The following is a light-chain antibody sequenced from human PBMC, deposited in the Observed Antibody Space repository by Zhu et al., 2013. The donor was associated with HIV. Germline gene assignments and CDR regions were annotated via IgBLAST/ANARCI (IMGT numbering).Light chain of an antibody. CDR3: QQRSNWPPLT. CDR1: QSVGSTF. CDR2: GAS. V-gene: IGKV3D-20*02. J-gene: IGKJ4*01. Sequence: DIVLTQSPGTLSLSPGERATLSCRASQSVGSTFLAWYQQKPGQAPRLLIYGASTRATGIPDRFSGSGSGTDFTLTISSLEPEDFAVYYCQQRSNWPPLTFGGGTKVEIK.